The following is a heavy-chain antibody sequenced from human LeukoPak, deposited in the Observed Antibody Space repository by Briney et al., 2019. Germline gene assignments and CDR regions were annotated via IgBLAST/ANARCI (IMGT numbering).Heavy chain of an antibody. CDR3: AREKAAHPYYCYYYMDV. CDR2: IYYSGST. V-gene: IGHV4-59*11. CDR1: GGSISSHY. D-gene: IGHD6-6*01. J-gene: IGHJ6*03. Sequence: SETLSLTCTVSGGSISSHYWSWIRQPPGKGLEWIGYIYYSGSTNYNPSLKSRVTISVDTSKNQFSLKLSSVTAADTAVYYCAREKAAHPYYCYYYMDVWGKGTTVTVSS.